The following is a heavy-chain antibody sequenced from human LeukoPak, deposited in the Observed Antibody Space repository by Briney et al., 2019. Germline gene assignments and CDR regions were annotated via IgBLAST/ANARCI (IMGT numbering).Heavy chain of an antibody. J-gene: IGHJ4*02. D-gene: IGHD3-10*01. CDR3: ASTMVRGVNGDY. CDR1: GFTFSSYS. V-gene: IGHV3-21*01. CDR2: ISSSSSYI. Sequence: GGSLRLSCAASGFTFSSYSMNWVRQAPGKGLEWVSSISSSSSYIYYADSVKGRFTISRDNAKNSLYLQMNSLRAEDTAVYYCASTMVRGVNGDYWGQGTLVTVPS.